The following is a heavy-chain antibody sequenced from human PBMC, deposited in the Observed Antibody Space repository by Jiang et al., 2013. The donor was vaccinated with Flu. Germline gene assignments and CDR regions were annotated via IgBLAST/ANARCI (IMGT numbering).Heavy chain of an antibody. CDR2: IFYSGYT. J-gene: IGHJ5*02. Sequence: PGLVKPSETLSLTCTVSGGSISSSSHYWGWIRQPPGKGLEWIGSIFYSGYTYYNPSLQSRVTISVDTSKNQFSLEVSSVTAADTAVYFCVRDLKELRSPSDWFDPWGQGTLVTVSS. V-gene: IGHV4-39*07. CDR1: GGSISSSSHY. CDR3: VRDLKELRSPSDWFDP. D-gene: IGHD3-3*01.